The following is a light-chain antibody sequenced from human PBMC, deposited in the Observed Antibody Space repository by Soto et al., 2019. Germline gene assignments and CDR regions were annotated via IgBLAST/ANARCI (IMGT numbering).Light chain of an antibody. CDR3: CPYTRSGSLI. Sequence: LTQPASVSGSPGQSITISCVGTSSDIGDYNYVSWYQQHPGEVPKVIIYDVSNRPSGVSYRFSGTKSGNTASLTISGLQSGDEAVYYCCPYTRSGSLIFGTGTRVTVL. CDR2: DVS. V-gene: IGLV2-14*01. CDR1: SSDIGDYNY. J-gene: IGLJ1*01.